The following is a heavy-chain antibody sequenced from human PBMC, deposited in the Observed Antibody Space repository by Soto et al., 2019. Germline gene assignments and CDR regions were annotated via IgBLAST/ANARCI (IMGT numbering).Heavy chain of an antibody. Sequence: QVQLVQSGAEVKKPGSSVKVSCKASGGTFSSYAISWVRQAPGQGLEWMGGIIPIFGTANYAQKFQGRVTITADESTSTAYMELSSLRSEDTTVYYCASSAGGRFYYYYGMDVWGQGTTVTVSS. CDR2: IIPIFGTA. D-gene: IGHD3-16*01. CDR1: GGTFSSYA. V-gene: IGHV1-69*01. J-gene: IGHJ6*02. CDR3: ASSAGGRFYYYYGMDV.